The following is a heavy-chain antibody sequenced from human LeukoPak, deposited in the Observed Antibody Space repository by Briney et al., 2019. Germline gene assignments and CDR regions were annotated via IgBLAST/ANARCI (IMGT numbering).Heavy chain of an antibody. CDR1: GFTFSVYS. CDR2: ISSGGSTI. CDR3: ARRSSLQGGMDV. Sequence: GGSLRLSCVASGFTFSVYSMTWIRQAPGEGLESVSYISSGGSTIYYADSVKGRFTISRDNAKNSLYLQMNSLRAEDTAVYYCARRSSLQGGMDVWGQGTTVTVSS. J-gene: IGHJ6*02. V-gene: IGHV3-11*01. D-gene: IGHD4-11*01.